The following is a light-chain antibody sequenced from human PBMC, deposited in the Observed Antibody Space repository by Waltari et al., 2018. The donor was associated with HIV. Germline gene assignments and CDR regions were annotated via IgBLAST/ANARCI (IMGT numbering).Light chain of an antibody. CDR1: QSISSY. Sequence: DIVLTQSPATLSLSPGERATLSCRASQSISSYLAWYQQTPGQAPRLLLDDASNRATGIPARFSGSGSGTDFTLTISSLEPEDFAVYHCQHRSNWPLTFGGGTKVEIK. J-gene: IGKJ4*01. CDR3: QHRSNWPLT. V-gene: IGKV3-11*01. CDR2: DAS.